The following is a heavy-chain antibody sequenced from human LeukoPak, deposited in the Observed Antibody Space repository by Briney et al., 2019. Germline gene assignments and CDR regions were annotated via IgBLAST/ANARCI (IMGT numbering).Heavy chain of an antibody. CDR3: ARSRSGYYEDY. Sequence: GGSLRLSCAASGFTFRSHWMNWVRQTPGKGLEWVANIKQDGSQKYYVDSVKGRFTISRDNARNSLSLQVNSLSAEDTAVYYCARSRSGYYEDYWGQGTLVTVSS. J-gene: IGHJ4*02. V-gene: IGHV3-7*01. CDR2: IKQDGSQK. D-gene: IGHD3-22*01. CDR1: GFTFRSHW.